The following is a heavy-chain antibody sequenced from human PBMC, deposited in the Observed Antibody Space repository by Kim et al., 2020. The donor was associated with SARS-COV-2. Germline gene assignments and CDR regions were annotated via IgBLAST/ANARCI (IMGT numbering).Heavy chain of an antibody. Sequence: GGSLRLSCAASGFTFSSYAMSWVRQAPGKGLEWVSAITAGGGSTLFADSVKGRFTISRDDSRNILYLQMNSLRAEDTAVYYCAKDRGGGGHNCGLDFWG. CDR3: AKDRGGGGHNCGLDF. CDR2: ITAGGGST. D-gene: IGHD1-1*01. V-gene: IGHV3-23*01. J-gene: IGHJ6*02. CDR1: GFTFSSYA.